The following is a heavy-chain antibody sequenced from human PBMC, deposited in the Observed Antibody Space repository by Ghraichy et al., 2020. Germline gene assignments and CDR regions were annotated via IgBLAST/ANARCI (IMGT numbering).Heavy chain of an antibody. CDR2: IGDNGDTT. CDR3: AKKTGRDSSGWYKHFDS. D-gene: IGHD6-19*01. Sequence: GGSLRLSCAASGFAFNNYGMNWVRQAPGKGLEWVATIGDNGDTTYYADSVKGRFTVSRDNSKDTLYLQMTSLRADDTALYFCAKKTGRDSSGWYKHFDSWGQGTLVTVSS. J-gene: IGHJ4*02. V-gene: IGHV3-23*01. CDR1: GFAFNNYG.